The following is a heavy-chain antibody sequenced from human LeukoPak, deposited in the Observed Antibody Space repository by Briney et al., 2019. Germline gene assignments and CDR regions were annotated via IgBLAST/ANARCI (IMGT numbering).Heavy chain of an antibody. CDR2: IYPDDSNT. Sequence: GESLKISCQGSGYNFPIYWIGWVRQMPGQGLEWMGIIYPDDSNTIYGPSFQGQVTISADKSINTAYLEWSSLKASDTAIYYCARQGAAGKYYDYYMDVWGKGTTVTVSS. V-gene: IGHV5-51*01. J-gene: IGHJ6*03. CDR1: GYNFPIYW. D-gene: IGHD6-13*01. CDR3: ARQGAAGKYYDYYMDV.